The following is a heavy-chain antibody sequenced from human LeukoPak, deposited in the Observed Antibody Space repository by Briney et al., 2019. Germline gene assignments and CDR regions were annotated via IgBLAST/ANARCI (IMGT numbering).Heavy chain of an antibody. Sequence: PGGSLRLSCAASGXSVSSNYMSWVRQAPGKGLEWVSVIYSGGSTYYADSVKGRFTISRDNSKNTLYLQMNSLRAEDTAVYYCARPRYYDSSGYYFDIWGQGTMVTVSS. CDR1: GXSVSSNY. V-gene: IGHV3-66*04. D-gene: IGHD3-22*01. CDR3: ARPRYYDSSGYYFDI. CDR2: IYSGGST. J-gene: IGHJ3*02.